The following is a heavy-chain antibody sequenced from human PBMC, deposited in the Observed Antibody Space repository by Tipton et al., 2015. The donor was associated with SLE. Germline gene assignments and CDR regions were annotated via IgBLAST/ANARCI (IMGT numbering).Heavy chain of an antibody. CDR1: GFTFSSYG. D-gene: IGHD3-3*01. J-gene: IGHJ2*01. CDR3: ARGNTIPPMNRYFDL. CDR2: IWYDGSNK. V-gene: IGHV3-33*01. Sequence: SGFTFSSYGMHWVRQAPGKGLEWVAVIWYDGSNKYYADSVKGRFTISRDNSKNTLYLQMNSLRAEDTAVYYCARGNTIPPMNRYFDLWGRGTLVTVSS.